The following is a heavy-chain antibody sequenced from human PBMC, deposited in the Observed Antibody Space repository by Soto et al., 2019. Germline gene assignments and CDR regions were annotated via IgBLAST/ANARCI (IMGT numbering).Heavy chain of an antibody. CDR2: IWDDGSNK. D-gene: IGHD6-6*01. CDR1: GFTFSSYG. V-gene: IGHV3-33*01. CDR3: ARDHSSSALNWFDP. Sequence: QVQLVESGGGVVQPGRSRRLSCAASGFTFSSYGMHWFRQAPGKGLEWVAVIWDDGSNKYYADSVKGRFTISRDNSKNALYLQMNSLRDEDTAVYYCARDHSSSALNWFDPWGQVTLLTVSS. J-gene: IGHJ5*02.